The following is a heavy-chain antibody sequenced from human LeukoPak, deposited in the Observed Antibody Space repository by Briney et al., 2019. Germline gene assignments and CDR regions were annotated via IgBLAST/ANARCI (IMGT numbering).Heavy chain of an antibody. D-gene: IGHD5-18*01. CDR3: ARVQLWSRVCDY. J-gene: IGHJ4*02. CDR1: GGSISSSSYY. CDR2: IYYSGST. V-gene: IGHV4-39*07. Sequence: PSETLSLTCTVSGGSISSSSYYWGWIRQPPGKGLEWIGSIYYSGSTYYNPSLKSRVTISVDTSKNQFSLKLSSVTAADTAVYYCARVQLWSRVCDYWGQGTLVTVSS.